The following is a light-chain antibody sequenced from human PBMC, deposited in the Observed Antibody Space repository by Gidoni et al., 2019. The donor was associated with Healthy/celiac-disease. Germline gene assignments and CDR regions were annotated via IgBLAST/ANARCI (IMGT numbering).Light chain of an antibody. V-gene: IGKV3-15*01. CDR2: GAS. CDR3: QQYNNWPPWT. J-gene: IGKJ1*01. CDR1: QSVRSN. Sequence: EIVITQSPATRSVSPGERATLSCRASQSVRSNLAWYQQKPGQAPRPLIYGASTRATGIPARFSGSGSWTEFTLTISSLQSEDFAVYYCQQYNNWPPWTFXXXTKVEIK.